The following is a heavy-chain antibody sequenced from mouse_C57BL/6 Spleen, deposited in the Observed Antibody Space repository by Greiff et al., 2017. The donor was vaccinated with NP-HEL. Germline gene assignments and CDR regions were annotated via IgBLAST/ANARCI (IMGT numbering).Heavy chain of an antibody. CDR1: GYTFTEYT. CDR2: FYPGRGSI. V-gene: IGHV1-62-2*01. Sequence: VQLQQSGAELVKPGASVNLSCKASGYTFTEYTIHWVKQRSGQGLEWIGWFYPGRGSIKYNEKFKDKATLTADKSSSTVYMELSRLTSEDSAVYFCARHGIYYGYDPYWFFDVWGTGTTVTVSS. D-gene: IGHD2-2*01. J-gene: IGHJ1*03. CDR3: ARHGIYYGYDPYWFFDV.